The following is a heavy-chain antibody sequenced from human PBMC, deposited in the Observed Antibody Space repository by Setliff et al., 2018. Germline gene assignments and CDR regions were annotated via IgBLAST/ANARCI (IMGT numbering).Heavy chain of an antibody. CDR3: ATKAVAGT. CDR2: ISFDAATI. CDR1: GFNVRDYA. J-gene: IGHJ4*02. V-gene: IGHV3-30*07. D-gene: IGHD6-19*01. Sequence: GGSLRLSCAASGFNVRDYAVHWVRQAPGKGLEWVAHISFDAATIYYPDSVKGRFTISRDNAKKSVDLQMNSLRAEDTAVYYCATKAVAGTGGQGTLVTVSS.